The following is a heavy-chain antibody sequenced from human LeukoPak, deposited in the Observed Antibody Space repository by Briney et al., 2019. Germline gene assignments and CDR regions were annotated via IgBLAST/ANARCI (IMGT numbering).Heavy chain of an antibody. J-gene: IGHJ4*02. CDR2: IWSDGSNE. D-gene: IGHD1-1*01. CDR1: GFTFSGYW. Sequence: GGSLTLSCVASGFTFSGYWMTWVRQAPGKGLEWVAVIWSDGSNENYADSVKGRFTISRDNSKNTLYLQLNSLRAEDTAVYYCVKDATGPFDYWGQGTLVTVSS. V-gene: IGHV3-33*06. CDR3: VKDATGPFDY.